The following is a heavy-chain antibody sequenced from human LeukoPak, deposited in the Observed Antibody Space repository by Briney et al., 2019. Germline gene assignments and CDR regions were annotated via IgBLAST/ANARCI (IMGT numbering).Heavy chain of an antibody. J-gene: IGHJ4*02. CDR2: ISSSGSTI. Sequence: GGSLRLSCAASGFTFSSYEMNWVRQAPGKGLEWVSYISSSGSTIYYADSVKGRFTISRDNAKNSLYLQMNSLRAEDTAVYYCARADYYDSSGYYYGLFGYWGQGTLVTVSS. D-gene: IGHD3-22*01. CDR1: GFTFSSYE. V-gene: IGHV3-48*03. CDR3: ARADYYDSSGYYYGLFGY.